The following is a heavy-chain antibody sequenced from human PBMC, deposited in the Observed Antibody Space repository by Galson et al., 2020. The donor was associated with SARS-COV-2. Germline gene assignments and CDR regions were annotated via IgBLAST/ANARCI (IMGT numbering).Heavy chain of an antibody. V-gene: IGHV1-18*01. CDR3: ARDRQKVAGTNYYYYRCMDV. D-gene: IGHD6-19*01. J-gene: IGHJ6*02. Sequence: ASVKVSCKTSRYTFSRYGLSWVRHAPGQGLERMGWITDYNSKANYAKKFQGRLTMTTRTSTTTAYMELRNLQSDDTAVYYCARDRQKVAGTNYYYYRCMDVWGQGTTVIVSS. CDR1: RYTFSRYG. CDR2: ITDYNSKA.